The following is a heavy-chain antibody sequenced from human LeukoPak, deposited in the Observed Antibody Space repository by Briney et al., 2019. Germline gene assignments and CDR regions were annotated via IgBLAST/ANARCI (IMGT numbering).Heavy chain of an antibody. CDR3: AKDLLWFGEPGRYYGMDV. D-gene: IGHD3-10*01. CDR2: ISYDGSNK. J-gene: IGHJ6*02. Sequence: GRSLRLSCAASGFTFSSYGMHWVRQAPGKGLEWVVFISYDGSNKYYADSVKGRSTISRDNSKNTLYLQMNSLRAEDTAVYSCAKDLLWFGEPGRYYGMDVWGQGATVTVSS. CDR1: GFTFSSYG. V-gene: IGHV3-30*18.